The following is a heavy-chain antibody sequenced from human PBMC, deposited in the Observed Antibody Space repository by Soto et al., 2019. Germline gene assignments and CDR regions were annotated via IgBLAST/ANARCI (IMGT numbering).Heavy chain of an antibody. CDR3: ATSARGYEN. Sequence: EVQLVESGGGLVKPGGSLRLSCVASGFTFSTYNMNWVRQAPGKGLEWVSSISSSSSSSYIYYADSVKGRFTISRDNAKNSLHLQMNSLTAEDTAVYYCATSARGYENWGQGTLVTVSS. CDR1: GFTFSTYN. J-gene: IGHJ4*02. V-gene: IGHV3-21*01. CDR2: ISSSSSSSYI. D-gene: IGHD2-15*01.